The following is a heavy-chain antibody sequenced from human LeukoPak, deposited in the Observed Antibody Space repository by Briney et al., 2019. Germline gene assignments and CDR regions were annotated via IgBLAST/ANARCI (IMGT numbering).Heavy chain of an antibody. V-gene: IGHV3-23*01. CDR1: GFTFSSYA. Sequence: GGSLRLSCAASGFTFSSYAMSWVRQAPGKGLEWVSSISRSGRSTYYADSVKGRFTISRDNSKNTMYLQMNSLRAEDTAIYYCAKDQDIVATTPLNYWGQGTLVTVSS. CDR3: AKDQDIVATTPLNY. J-gene: IGHJ4*02. CDR2: ISRSGRST. D-gene: IGHD5-12*01.